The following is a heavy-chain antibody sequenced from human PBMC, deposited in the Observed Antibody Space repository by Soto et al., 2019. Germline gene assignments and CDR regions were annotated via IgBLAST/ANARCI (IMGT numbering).Heavy chain of an antibody. V-gene: IGHV4-59*01. CDR1: GGSISSYY. CDR2: IYYSGST. Sequence: PSTPLSLTCTFYGGSISSYYWSWIRQPPGKGLEWIGYIYYSGSTNYNPSLKSRVTISVDTSKNQFSLKLSSVTAADTAVYYCARGHSGYDYGLDYWGQGTLVTVSS. D-gene: IGHD5-12*01. J-gene: IGHJ4*02. CDR3: ARGHSGYDYGLDY.